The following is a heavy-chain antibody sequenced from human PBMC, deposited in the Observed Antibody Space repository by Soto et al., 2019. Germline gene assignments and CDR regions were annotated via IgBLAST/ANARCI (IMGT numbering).Heavy chain of an antibody. Sequence: GSGPTLVNPTQPLTLTCTFSGFSLSTTGMCVNWIRQTPGKALEWLALIDGDDDKAYSTSLKTRLTISKDTSKNQVVLTMPNMDPVDTATYYCVRSENNITISGGVNYFFEDWGQGTLVTVSS. V-gene: IGHV2-70*01. CDR2: IDGDDDK. J-gene: IGHJ4*02. D-gene: IGHD3-3*01. CDR3: VRSENNITISGGVNYFFED. CDR1: GFSLSTTGMC.